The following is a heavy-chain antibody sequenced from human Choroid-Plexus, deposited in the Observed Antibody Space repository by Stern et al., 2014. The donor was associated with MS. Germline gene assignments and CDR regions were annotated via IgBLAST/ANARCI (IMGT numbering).Heavy chain of an antibody. V-gene: IGHV3-30*18. D-gene: IGHD2/OR15-2a*01. CDR2: VSYDGINK. Sequence: PLVQSGGGVVQPGRPLRLSCVASGFTFGSCAMHWVRQAPGKGQAWVAGVSYDGINKYYADSVKGRFTISRDNSQNTLYMQMSSLRPEDTAVYYCAKDRQYLTYFFDHWGQGSLVTVSS. CDR1: GFTFGSCA. J-gene: IGHJ5*02. CDR3: AKDRQYLTYFFDH.